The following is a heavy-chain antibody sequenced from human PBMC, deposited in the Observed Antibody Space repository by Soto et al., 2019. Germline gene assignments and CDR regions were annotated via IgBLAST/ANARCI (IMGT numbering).Heavy chain of an antibody. D-gene: IGHD3-22*01. J-gene: IGHJ6*04. CDR2: INPTSGGT. Sequence: QVPLVQSGAEVKKPGASVKVSCTTSGYTFTAHCLHWVRQAPGQGLEWMGWINPTSGGTTYAQKFHARVTVTRDSSISTAFMELSGLTSDDTAVYYCARDDYFTMNYGLDVGGEGTTVTDSS. V-gene: IGHV1-2*02. CDR1: GYTFTAHC. CDR3: ARDDYFTMNYGLDV.